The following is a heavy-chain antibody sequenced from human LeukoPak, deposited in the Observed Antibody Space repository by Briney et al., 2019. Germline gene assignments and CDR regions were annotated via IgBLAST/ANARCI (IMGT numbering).Heavy chain of an antibody. Sequence: GGSLRLSCAASGFTFSSYWMHWVRQAPGKGLVRVSRINSDGSSTSYADSVKGRFTISRDNAKNTLYLQMNSLRAEDTAVYYCASMDYYDSSPGDYWGQGTLVTVSS. CDR1: GFTFSSYW. J-gene: IGHJ4*02. CDR2: INSDGSST. D-gene: IGHD3-22*01. CDR3: ASMDYYDSSPGDY. V-gene: IGHV3-74*01.